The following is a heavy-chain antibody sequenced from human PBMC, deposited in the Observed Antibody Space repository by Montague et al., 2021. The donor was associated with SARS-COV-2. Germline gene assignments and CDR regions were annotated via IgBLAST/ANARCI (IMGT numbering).Heavy chain of an antibody. V-gene: IGHV4-59*01. CDR2: IYYSGST. D-gene: IGHD3-22*01. CDR3: ARVHYYTGYVDS. Sequence: SETLSLTCTVSGGSMRDYYWSWIRQPPGEGLEWIGYIYYSGSTDYNPSLNSRVTLSLDTSKNQFSLNLRSVTAADMALYYCARVHYYTGYVDSWGQGTLVSVSS. J-gene: IGHJ4*02. CDR1: GGSMRDYY.